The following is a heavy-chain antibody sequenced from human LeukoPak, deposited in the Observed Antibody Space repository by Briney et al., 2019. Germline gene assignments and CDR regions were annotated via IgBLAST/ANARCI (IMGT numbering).Heavy chain of an antibody. CDR3: AREGRGYSYAFEY. Sequence: GGSLRLSCAASGLSFSKAWMHWVRQAPGKGLVWVSRINSDGSSTTYADSVKGRFTISRDNGQNTLYLQMNSLRADDTAVYYCAREGRGYSYAFEYWGQGTLVTVSS. D-gene: IGHD5-18*01. V-gene: IGHV3-74*01. J-gene: IGHJ4*02. CDR2: INSDGSST. CDR1: GLSFSKAW.